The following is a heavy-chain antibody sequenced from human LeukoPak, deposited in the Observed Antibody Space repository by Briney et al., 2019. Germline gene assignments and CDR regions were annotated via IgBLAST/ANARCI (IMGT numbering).Heavy chain of an antibody. CDR1: GDTFTRYD. D-gene: IGHD3-3*01. CDR3: VRTAGIFWSGAYYFDS. CDR2: MNPNSGNT. Sequence: ASVKVSCKASGDTFTRYDVNWVRQATGQGLEWMGWMNPNSGNTGYAQKFQGRVTMTRNTSINTAYMEVSSLRSEDTAVYYCVRTAGIFWSGAYYFDSWGQGTLVTVSS. J-gene: IGHJ4*02. V-gene: IGHV1-8*01.